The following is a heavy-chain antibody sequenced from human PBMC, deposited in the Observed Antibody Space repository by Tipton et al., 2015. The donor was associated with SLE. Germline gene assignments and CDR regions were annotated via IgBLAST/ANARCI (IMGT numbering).Heavy chain of an antibody. D-gene: IGHD7-27*01. CDR3: LRDGIWGSFDY. Sequence: SLRLSCAASGFTFNNYWMHWVRQAPGKGLVWVSRISGDGSDTNYADSVKGRFTISRDNAKNTLYLQVSSLRAEDTAVYYCLRDGIWGSFDYWGRGTLVTVSS. J-gene: IGHJ4*01. V-gene: IGHV3-74*01. CDR2: ISGDGSDT. CDR1: GFTFNNYW.